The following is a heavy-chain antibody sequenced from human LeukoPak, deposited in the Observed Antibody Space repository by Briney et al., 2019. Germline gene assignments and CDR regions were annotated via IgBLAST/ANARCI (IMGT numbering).Heavy chain of an antibody. CDR3: AKSSTLVPAAIHFDY. J-gene: IGHJ4*02. V-gene: IGHV3-23*01. CDR2: ISGSGGST. D-gene: IGHD2-2*02. Sequence: PGGSLRLSCAASGFTFSSYAMSWVRQAPGKGLEWVSAISGSGGSTYYADSVKGRFTISRDNSKNTLYLQMNSLRAEDTAVYYCAKSSTLVPAAIHFDYWGQGTLVTVSS. CDR1: GFTFSSYA.